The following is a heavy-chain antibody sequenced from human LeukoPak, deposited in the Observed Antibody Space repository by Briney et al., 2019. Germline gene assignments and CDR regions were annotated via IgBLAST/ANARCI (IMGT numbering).Heavy chain of an antibody. V-gene: IGHV1-18*01. CDR2: ISAYNGNT. J-gene: IGHJ5*02. CDR3: AGDPRWGNWTLWACFAP. Sequence: ASVEVSCKASGYTFTSYGISWVRQAPGQGLEWMGWISAYNGNTNYAQKLQGRVTMTTDTSTSTAYMELRSLRSDDTAVYYGAGDPRWGNWTLWACFAPGGREP. CDR1: GYTFTSYG. D-gene: IGHD1-20*01.